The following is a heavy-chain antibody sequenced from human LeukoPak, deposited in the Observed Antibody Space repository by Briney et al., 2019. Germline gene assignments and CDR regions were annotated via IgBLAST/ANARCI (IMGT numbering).Heavy chain of an antibody. CDR3: ARSGGSGSYYYYYYYMDV. D-gene: IGHD3-10*01. CDR1: GYTFTGYY. J-gene: IGHJ6*03. CDR2: INPNSGGT. V-gene: IGHV1-2*02. Sequence: GASVKVSCKASGYTFTGYYTHWVRQAPGQGLEWMGWINPNSGGTNYAQKFQGRVTMTRDTSISTAYMELSRLRSDDTAVYYCARSGGSGSYYYYYYYMDVWGKGTTVTVSS.